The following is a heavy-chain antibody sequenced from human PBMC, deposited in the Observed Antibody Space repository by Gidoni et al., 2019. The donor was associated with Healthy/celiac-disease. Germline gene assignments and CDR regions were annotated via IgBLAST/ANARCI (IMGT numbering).Heavy chain of an antibody. D-gene: IGHD1-26*01. CDR3: VKDLRVGATHDAFDI. Sequence: EVQLVESGGGLVQPGGSLSLSCSASGFTFSSYAMHWVRPSPGKGLEYVSAISSNGGSTYYADSVKGRFTISRDNSKNTLYLQMSSLRAEDTAVYYCVKDLRVGATHDAFDIWGQGTMVTVSS. CDR1: GFTFSSYA. J-gene: IGHJ3*02. CDR2: ISSNGGST. V-gene: IGHV3-64D*08.